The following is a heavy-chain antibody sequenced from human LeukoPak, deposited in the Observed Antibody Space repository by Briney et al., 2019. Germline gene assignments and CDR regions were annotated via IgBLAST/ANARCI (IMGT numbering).Heavy chain of an antibody. CDR1: GFTFTSSA. CDR2: IVVGSGNT. CDR3: ARAGLVRRWELLVWFDP. J-gene: IGHJ5*02. V-gene: IGHV1-58*01. D-gene: IGHD1-26*01. Sequence: PVASVKVSCKASGFTFTSSAVQWVRQARGQRLEWIGWIVVGSGNTNYAQEFQERVTITRDMSISTAYMELSRLRSDDTAVYYCARAGLVRRWELLVWFDPWGQGTLVTVSS.